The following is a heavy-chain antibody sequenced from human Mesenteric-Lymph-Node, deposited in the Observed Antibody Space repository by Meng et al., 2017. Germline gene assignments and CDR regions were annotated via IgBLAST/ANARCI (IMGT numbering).Heavy chain of an antibody. J-gene: IGHJ4*02. Sequence: GESLKISCAASGFTFSSYWMSGVRQAPGKGLECVANIKQDGSEKYYVDSVKGRFTISRDNAKNSLYLQMNSLRAEDTAVYYCARLYGSGILYWGQGTLVTVSS. D-gene: IGHD3-10*01. CDR1: GFTFSSYW. V-gene: IGHV3-7*01. CDR2: IKQDGSEK. CDR3: ARLYGSGILY.